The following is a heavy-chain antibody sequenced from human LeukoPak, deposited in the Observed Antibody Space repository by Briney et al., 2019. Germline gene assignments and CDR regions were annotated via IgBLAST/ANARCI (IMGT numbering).Heavy chain of an antibody. V-gene: IGHV1-8*02. CDR3: ARRYSSSWGGFDY. J-gene: IGHJ4*02. CDR2: MNPNSGNT. D-gene: IGHD6-13*01. Sequence: ASVKVSCKASGYTFTGYYMHWVRQAPGQGLEWMGWMNPNSGNTGYAQKFQGRVTMTRNTSISTAYMELSSLRSEDTAVYYCARRYSSSWGGFDYWGQGTLVTVSS. CDR1: GYTFTGYY.